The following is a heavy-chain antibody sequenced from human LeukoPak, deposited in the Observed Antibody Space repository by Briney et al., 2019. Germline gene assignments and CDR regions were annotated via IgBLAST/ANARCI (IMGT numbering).Heavy chain of an antibody. V-gene: IGHV4-61*02. CDR2: IYTSGST. Sequence: TLSLTCTVSGGSISSGSYYWSWIRQPAGKGLEWIGRIYTSGSTNYNPSLKSRVTISVDTSKNQFSLKLSSVTAADTAVYYCAREEADYGMDVWGQGTTVTVSS. J-gene: IGHJ6*02. CDR1: GGSISSGSYY. CDR3: AREEADYGMDV.